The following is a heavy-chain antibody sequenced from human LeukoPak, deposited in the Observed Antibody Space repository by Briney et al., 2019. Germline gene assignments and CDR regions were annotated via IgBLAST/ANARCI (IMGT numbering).Heavy chain of an antibody. Sequence: GGSLRLSCAASGFTFSSYAMSWVRQAPGKGLEWVSALSGRTYNTYHADSVKGRFTISKDNSKNTVYLQMNSLRAEDTAVYYCAKSGVRGQYYFDSWGQGTLVTVSS. CDR2: LSGRTYNT. J-gene: IGHJ4*02. V-gene: IGHV3-23*01. D-gene: IGHD1-26*01. CDR1: GFTFSSYA. CDR3: AKSGVRGQYYFDS.